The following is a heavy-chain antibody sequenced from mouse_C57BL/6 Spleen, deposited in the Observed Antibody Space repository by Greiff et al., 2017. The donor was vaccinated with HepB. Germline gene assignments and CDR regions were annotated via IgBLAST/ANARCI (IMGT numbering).Heavy chain of an antibody. CDR3: ASGATVVATPMDY. CDR2: INPGSGGT. CDR1: GYAFTNYL. D-gene: IGHD1-1*01. J-gene: IGHJ4*01. Sequence: VQLQQSGAELVRPGTSVKVSCKASGYAFTNYLIEWVKQRPGQGLEWIGVINPGSGGTNYNEKFKGKATLTADKSSSTAYMQLSSLTSEDSAVYFCASGATVVATPMDYWGQGTSVTVSS. V-gene: IGHV1-54*01.